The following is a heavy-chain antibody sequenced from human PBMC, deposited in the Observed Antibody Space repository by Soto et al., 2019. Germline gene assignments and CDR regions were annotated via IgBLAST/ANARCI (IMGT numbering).Heavy chain of an antibody. CDR3: AGRSGSSDY. Sequence: QVQLVESGGGVVQPGRSLRLSCAASGFTFSNYTMHWVRQAPGKGLEWVALISYDEIDKYFADAVKGRFTSSRDNSKNTLYLQMDSLRAEDTAVYYCAGRSGSSDYWGRGTLVTVSS. V-gene: IGHV3-30*04. CDR2: ISYDEIDK. D-gene: IGHD3-10*01. J-gene: IGHJ4*02. CDR1: GFTFSNYT.